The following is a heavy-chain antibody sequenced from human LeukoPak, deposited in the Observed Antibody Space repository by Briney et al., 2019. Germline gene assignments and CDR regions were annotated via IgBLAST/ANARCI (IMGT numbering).Heavy chain of an antibody. D-gene: IGHD6-13*01. CDR3: ARYSSTWPYWYFDL. V-gene: IGHV4-59*12. Sequence: PSETLSLTCTVSGGSISSYYWSWIRQPPGKGLEWIGYIYYSGSTNYNPSLKSRVTISLDRSKDQFSLKLTSVTAADTAVYYCARYSSTWPYWYFDLWGRGTLVTVSS. J-gene: IGHJ2*01. CDR1: GGSISSYY. CDR2: IYYSGST.